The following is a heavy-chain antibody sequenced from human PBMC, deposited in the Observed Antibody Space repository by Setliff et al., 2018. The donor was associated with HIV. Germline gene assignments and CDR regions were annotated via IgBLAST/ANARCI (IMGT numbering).Heavy chain of an antibody. J-gene: IGHJ3*02. Sequence: ASVKVSCKASGYTFTSYGISWVLQVPGQGLQWMGWITTYNGNTNYAQNFQGRVTMTTDTTTSTAYIELRSPRSDDTAVYYCARGTYRDAFDIWGQGTMVTVSS. CDR1: GYTFTSYG. CDR2: ITTYNGNT. V-gene: IGHV1-18*01. CDR3: ARGTYRDAFDI. D-gene: IGHD3-10*01.